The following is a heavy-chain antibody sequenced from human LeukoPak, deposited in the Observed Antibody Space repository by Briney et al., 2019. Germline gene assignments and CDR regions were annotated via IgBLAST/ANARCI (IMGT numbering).Heavy chain of an antibody. CDR1: GYTFTDYY. CDR3: ARLPYYDSSGFYYFDY. V-gene: IGHV1-2*06. CDR2: INPNSGDT. D-gene: IGHD3-22*01. Sequence: ASVKVSCKASGYTFTDYYIHWVRQAPGQGREWMGRINPNSGDTNYPQKFQGRVTMTGDTSISAAYMELSRLRSDDTAVYYCARLPYYDSSGFYYFDYWGQGTLVTVSS. J-gene: IGHJ4*02.